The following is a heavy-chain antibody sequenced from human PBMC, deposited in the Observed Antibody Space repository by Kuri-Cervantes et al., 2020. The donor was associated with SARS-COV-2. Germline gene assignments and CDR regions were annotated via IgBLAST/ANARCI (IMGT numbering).Heavy chain of an antibody. CDR3: ARHYAFDRFHK. V-gene: IGHV4-39*01. CDR1: GGSISSSSYY. Sequence: GSLRLSCTVSGGSISSSSYYWGWIRQPPGKGLEWSGSIYYSGSTYYNPSLKSRVSLSVDTSKNQFSLKLTSVTAADTAIYYCARHYAFDRFHKWGQGAQVTVSS. D-gene: IGHD3-9*01. CDR2: IYYSGST. J-gene: IGHJ4*02.